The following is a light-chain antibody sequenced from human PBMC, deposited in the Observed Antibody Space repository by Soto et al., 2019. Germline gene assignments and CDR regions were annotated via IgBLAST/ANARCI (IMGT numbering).Light chain of an antibody. J-gene: IGKJ2*01. Sequence: EIVMTQSPATLSVSPGERATLSCRASQSVSSNLAWYQQKPGQAPRLLIYGASTRATGIPARFSGRWSGTEFTLTISSLQSEDCAVYYCQQCNDWPHTFGQGTKLAI. CDR3: QQCNDWPHT. V-gene: IGKV3-15*01. CDR2: GAS. CDR1: QSVSSN.